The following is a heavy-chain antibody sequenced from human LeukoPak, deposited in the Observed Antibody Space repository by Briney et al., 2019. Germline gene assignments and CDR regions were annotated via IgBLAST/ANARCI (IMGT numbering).Heavy chain of an antibody. V-gene: IGHV3-23*01. D-gene: IGHD5-12*01. CDR3: AKSRSGYALFDY. Sequence: GGSLRLSCAASGFTFSNYNMNWVRQAPGKGLEWVSAISGSGGSTYYADSVKGRFTISRDNSKNTLYLQMDSLRAEDTALYYCAKSRSGYALFDYWGQGTLVTVSS. J-gene: IGHJ4*02. CDR2: ISGSGGST. CDR1: GFTFSNYN.